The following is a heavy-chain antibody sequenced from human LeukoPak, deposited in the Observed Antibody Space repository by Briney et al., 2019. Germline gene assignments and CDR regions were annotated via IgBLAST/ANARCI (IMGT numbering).Heavy chain of an antibody. D-gene: IGHD2-21*01. V-gene: IGHV1-2*02. Sequence: ASVKVSCKTSGYTFTDYYLHWVRQAPGQGLEWMGWINPNSGGTSSAQKFQGRVTMTRDTSITTVYMEVSWLTSDDTAIYYCARADRLHGGPYLIGPWGQGTLVTVSS. CDR3: ARADRLHGGPYLIGP. CDR1: GYTFTDYY. J-gene: IGHJ5*02. CDR2: INPNSGGT.